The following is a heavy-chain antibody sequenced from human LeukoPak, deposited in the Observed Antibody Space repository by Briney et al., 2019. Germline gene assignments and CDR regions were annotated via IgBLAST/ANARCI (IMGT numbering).Heavy chain of an antibody. CDR1: GYTFTSYG. D-gene: IGHD2-8*01. J-gene: IGHJ5*02. V-gene: IGHV1-2*02. Sequence: ASVKVSCKASGYTFTSYGISWVRQAPGQGLEWMGWINPNSGGTNYAQKFQGRVTMTRDTSISTAYMELSRLRSDDTAVYYCARDFSPSTDIVLMVYAIGFDPWGQGTLVTVSS. CDR3: ARDFSPSTDIVLMVYAIGFDP. CDR2: INPNSGGT.